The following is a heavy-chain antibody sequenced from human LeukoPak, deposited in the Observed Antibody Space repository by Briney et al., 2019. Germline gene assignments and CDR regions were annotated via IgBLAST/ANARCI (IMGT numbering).Heavy chain of an antibody. V-gene: IGHV1-8*01. J-gene: IGHJ4*02. D-gene: IGHD3-22*01. Sequence: RASVKVSCKASGYTFTSYDINWVRQATGQGLEWMGWMNPNSGNKGYAQKFQGRVTMTRNTSISTAYMELSRLRSKDTAVYYCARGRQGKYYYESSGYLYWGQGTLVTVSS. CDR3: ARGRQGKYYYESSGYLY. CDR1: GYTFTSYD. CDR2: MNPNSGNK.